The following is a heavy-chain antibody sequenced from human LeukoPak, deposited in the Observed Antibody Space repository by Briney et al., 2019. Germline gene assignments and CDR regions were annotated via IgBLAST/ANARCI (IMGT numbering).Heavy chain of an antibody. CDR3: ARGGGFYDFWSGYLLNWFDP. Sequence: GGSLRLSCAASGFTFSSYWMSWVRQAPGKGLEWVANIKQDGSEKYYVDSVKGRFTISRDNAKNSLYLQMNSLRAEDMAVYYCARGGGFYDFWSGYLLNWFDPWGQGTLVTVSS. D-gene: IGHD3-3*01. J-gene: IGHJ5*02. CDR2: IKQDGSEK. V-gene: IGHV3-7*01. CDR1: GFTFSSYW.